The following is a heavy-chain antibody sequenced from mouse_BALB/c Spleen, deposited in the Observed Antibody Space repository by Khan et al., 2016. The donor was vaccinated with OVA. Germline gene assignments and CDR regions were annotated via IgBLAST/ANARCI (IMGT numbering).Heavy chain of an antibody. J-gene: IGHJ2*01. CDR2: IRLKSDDYVT. CDR3: WILL. CDR1: GFTFSNYW. V-gene: IGHV6-6*02. Sequence: EVQLEVSGGGLVQPGGSMKLSCVASGFTFSNYWMHWVRQSPEKGLEWVAEIRLKSDDYVTLYAESVKGRFTISRDDHKSSVYLQMNDLRAEDTCIYYCWILLWGQGTTLTVSS.